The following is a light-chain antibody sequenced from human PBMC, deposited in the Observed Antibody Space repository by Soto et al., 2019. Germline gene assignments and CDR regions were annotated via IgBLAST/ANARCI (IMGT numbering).Light chain of an antibody. CDR1: SSDIGGYNY. CDR2: DVS. Sequence: QSALTQPASVSGSPGQSITISCTGTSSDIGGYNYVSWYQQHPGKAPKLMIYDVSNRPSGVSDRFSGSKSGNTASLTISGLQAEDEADYYCTSYTSRSTQVLGGGTQLTVL. V-gene: IGLV2-14*01. J-gene: IGLJ2*01. CDR3: TSYTSRSTQV.